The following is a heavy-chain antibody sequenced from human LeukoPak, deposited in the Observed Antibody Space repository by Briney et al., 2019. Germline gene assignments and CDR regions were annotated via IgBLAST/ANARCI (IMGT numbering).Heavy chain of an antibody. D-gene: IGHD3-10*01. CDR1: GGSISSSNW. Sequence: PSETLSLTCAVSGGSISSSNWWSWVRQPPGKGLEWIGEIYHSGSTNYNPSPKSRVTISVDKSKNQFSLKLSSVTAADTAVYYCARDSSPTFDYYGSGSYYTRRWFDPWGQGTLVTVSS. V-gene: IGHV4-4*02. J-gene: IGHJ5*02. CDR3: ARDSSPTFDYYGSGSYYTRRWFDP. CDR2: IYHSGST.